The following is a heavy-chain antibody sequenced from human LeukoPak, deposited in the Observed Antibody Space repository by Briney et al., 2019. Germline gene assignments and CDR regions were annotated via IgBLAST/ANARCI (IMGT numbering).Heavy chain of an antibody. J-gene: IGHJ4*02. CDR2: IKQDGSEK. V-gene: IGHV3-7*01. CDR3: AREGAVATIDY. D-gene: IGHD6-19*01. Sequence: HPGGSLRLSCAASGFTSSSYWMSWVRQAPGKGLEWVANIKQDGSEKYYVDSVKGRFTISRDNAKNSLYLQMNSLRAEDTAVYYCAREGAVATIDYWGQGTLVTVSS. CDR1: GFTSSSYW.